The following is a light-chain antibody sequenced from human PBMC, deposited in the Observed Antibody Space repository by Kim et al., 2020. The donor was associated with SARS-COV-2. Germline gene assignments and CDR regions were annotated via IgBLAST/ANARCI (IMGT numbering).Light chain of an antibody. V-gene: IGKV3-15*01. J-gene: IGKJ2*01. CDR2: DAS. CDR3: QQYNDWRT. Sequence: LSVSPGESATRSCRASQNIRDNLAWYQQKPGQAPRLLIYDASTRATDIPARFSGSGSGTEFTLTISSLQSEDCALYYCQQYNDWRTFGQGTKLEI. CDR1: QNIRDN.